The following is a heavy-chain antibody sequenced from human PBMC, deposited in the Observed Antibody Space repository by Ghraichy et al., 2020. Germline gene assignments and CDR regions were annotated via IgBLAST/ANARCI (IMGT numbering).Heavy chain of an antibody. V-gene: IGHV3-53*01. D-gene: IGHD6-13*01. CDR2: IYSGGDT. J-gene: IGHJ4*02. Sequence: GGSLRLSCAASGFTVSSKYMTWVRQAPGKGLEWVSVIYSGGDTYYTDSVKGRFTISRDNSKNTLYLQMNSLRAEDTAVYYCTSGAAAALDYWGQGTLVTVSS. CDR1: GFTVSSKY. CDR3: TSGAAAALDY.